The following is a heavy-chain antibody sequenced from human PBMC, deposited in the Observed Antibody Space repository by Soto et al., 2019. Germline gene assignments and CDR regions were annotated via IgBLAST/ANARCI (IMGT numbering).Heavy chain of an antibody. CDR1: GGSFSGYY. CDR3: ARRLAGYYYYGMDV. D-gene: IGHD6-19*01. Sequence: SETLSLTCAVYGGSFSGYYWSWIRQPPGKGLEWIGEINHSGSTNYNPSLKSRVTISVDTSKNQFSLKLSSVTAADTAVYYCARRLAGYYYYGMDVWGQGTTVTVSS. J-gene: IGHJ6*02. V-gene: IGHV4-34*01. CDR2: INHSGST.